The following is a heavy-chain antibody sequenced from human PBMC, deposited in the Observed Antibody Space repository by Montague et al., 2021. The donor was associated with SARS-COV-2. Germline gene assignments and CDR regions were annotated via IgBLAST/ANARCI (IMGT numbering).Heavy chain of an antibody. V-gene: IGHV4-4*02. CDR1: AGSISSPNW. CDR3: ARGGTYHYGMDV. CDR2: IYYAGNT. J-gene: IGHJ6*02. D-gene: IGHD3-16*01. Sequence: SETLSLTCAVSAGSISSPNWWNWVRQPPGKGLEWIGEIYYAGNTNYNPSLKSRVTIFIDKSKNHSSLQLSSVTAADTAVYYCARGGTYHYGMDVWGQGTTVAVSS.